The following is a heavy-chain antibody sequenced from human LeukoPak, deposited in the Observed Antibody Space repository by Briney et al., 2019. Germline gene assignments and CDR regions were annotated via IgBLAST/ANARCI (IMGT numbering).Heavy chain of an antibody. Sequence: ASVKVSCKASGYTFTSNGITWVRQAPGQGLEWMGWVSGYNGNTNYAQNFQGRVTMTTDTSTSTAYMELSRLRSDDTAVYYCARDHAGYCSSTSCYGGVLGFDYWGQGTLVTVSS. CDR2: VSGYNGNT. CDR3: ARDHAGYCSSTSCYGGVLGFDY. J-gene: IGHJ4*02. CDR1: GYTFTSNG. D-gene: IGHD2-2*01. V-gene: IGHV1-18*01.